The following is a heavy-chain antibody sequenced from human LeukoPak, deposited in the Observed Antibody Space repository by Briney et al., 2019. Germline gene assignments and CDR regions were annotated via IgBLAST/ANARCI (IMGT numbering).Heavy chain of an antibody. CDR1: GFTFSDYY. J-gene: IGHJ4*02. V-gene: IGHV3-11*01. Sequence: GGSLRLSCAASGFTFSDYYMSWIRQAPGKGLEWVSYISSSGSTIYYADSVKGRFTISRDNAKNSLYLQINSLRAEDTAVYYCARDRAYATTTFDYWGQGTLVTVSS. CDR3: ARDRAYATTTFDY. CDR2: ISSSGSTI. D-gene: IGHD2-2*01.